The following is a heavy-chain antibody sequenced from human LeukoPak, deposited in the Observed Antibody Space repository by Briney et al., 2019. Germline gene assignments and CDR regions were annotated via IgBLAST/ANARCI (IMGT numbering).Heavy chain of an antibody. J-gene: IGHJ6*03. CDR1: GFTFDDYG. V-gene: IGHV3-20*04. CDR2: INWNGGSS. Sequence: GGSLRLSCAASGFTFDDYGMSWVRQAPGKGLDWVSGINWNGGSSGYADSVKGRFTMSRDNAKNSLYLQMNSLRAEDTALYYCAREAADDLYYMDVWGKGTTVTVSS. CDR3: AREAADDLYYMDV. D-gene: IGHD3/OR15-3a*01.